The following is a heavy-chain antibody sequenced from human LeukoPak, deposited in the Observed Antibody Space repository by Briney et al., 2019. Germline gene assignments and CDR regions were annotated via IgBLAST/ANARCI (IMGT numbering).Heavy chain of an antibody. D-gene: IGHD5-24*01. CDR2: ISSSSSTI. Sequence: GGSLRLSCAASGFTFSSYSMNWVRQAPGKGLEWVSYISSSSSTIYYADSVKGRFTISRDNAKNSLYLQMNSLRAEDTAVYYCARERRDGYNPGWYWGQGTLVTVSS. CDR1: GFTFSSYS. CDR3: ARERRDGYNPGWY. J-gene: IGHJ4*02. V-gene: IGHV3-48*04.